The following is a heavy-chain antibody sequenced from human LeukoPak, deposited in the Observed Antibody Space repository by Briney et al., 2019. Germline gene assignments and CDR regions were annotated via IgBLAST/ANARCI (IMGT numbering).Heavy chain of an antibody. Sequence: SLKVSCPASAGTFSSYAISWVRQAPGQGLEWMGGIIPIFGTANYAQKFQGRVTITTDESTSTAYMELSSLRSEDTAVYYCASMIVVAGYYYYYMDVWGKGTTVTVSS. V-gene: IGHV1-69*05. J-gene: IGHJ6*03. CDR3: ASMIVVAGYYYYYMDV. CDR1: AGTFSSYA. CDR2: IIPIFGTA. D-gene: IGHD3-22*01.